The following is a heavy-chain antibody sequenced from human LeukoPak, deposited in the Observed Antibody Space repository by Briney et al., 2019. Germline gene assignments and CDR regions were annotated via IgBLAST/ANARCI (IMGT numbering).Heavy chain of an antibody. CDR2: IWYDGSNK. J-gene: IGHJ6*02. V-gene: IGHV3-33*06. D-gene: IGHD2-2*01. Sequence: GRSLRLSCAASGFTFSSYGMHCVRQAPGKGLEWVAVIWYDGSNKYYADSVKGRFTISRDNSKNTLYLQMNSLRAEDTAVYYCAKGCSSTSCRWYFYGLDVWGQGTTVTVSS. CDR1: GFTFSSYG. CDR3: AKGCSSTSCRWYFYGLDV.